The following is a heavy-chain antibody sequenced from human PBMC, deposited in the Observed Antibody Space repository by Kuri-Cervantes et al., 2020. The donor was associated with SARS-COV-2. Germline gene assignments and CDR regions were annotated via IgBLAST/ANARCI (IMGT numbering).Heavy chain of an antibody. Sequence: GESLKISCAASGFTFSSSWMHWVCQAPERGLEWVADIKCDGSEKYYVDSVKGRFTISRDNAKNSLYLQMNSLRAEDTAVYYCGMGGVPAAIGNWFNPWGQGTLVTVSS. D-gene: IGHD2-2*02. CDR3: GMGGVPAAIGNWFNP. CDR2: IKCDGSEK. J-gene: IGHJ5*02. CDR1: GFTFSSSW. V-gene: IGHV3-52*01.